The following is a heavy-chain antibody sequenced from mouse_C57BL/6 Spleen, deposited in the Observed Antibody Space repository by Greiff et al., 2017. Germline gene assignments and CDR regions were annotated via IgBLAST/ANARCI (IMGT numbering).Heavy chain of an antibody. D-gene: IGHD1-1*01. CDR2: IYPGSGNT. V-gene: IGHV1-76*01. J-gene: IGHJ1*03. Sequence: VQLQESGAELVRPGASVKLSCKASGYTFTDYYINWVKQRPGQGLEWIARIYPGSGNTYYNEKFKGKATLTAEKSSSTAYMQISSLTSEDSAVYFCARSITTVVDHWYLDVWGTGTTVTVSA. CDR3: ARSITTVVDHWYLDV. CDR1: GYTFTDYY.